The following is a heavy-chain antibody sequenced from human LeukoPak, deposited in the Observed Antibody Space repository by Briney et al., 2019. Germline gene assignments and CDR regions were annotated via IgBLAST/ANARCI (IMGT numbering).Heavy chain of an antibody. D-gene: IGHD3-10*01. V-gene: IGHV3-30*03. CDR1: GFTFSSYG. J-gene: IGHJ4*02. CDR3: ASLHYYGSGSPSHFDY. CDR2: ISYDGSNK. Sequence: GGSLRLSCAASGFTFSSYGMHWVRQAPGKGLEWVAVISYDGSNKYYADSVKGRFTISRDNSKITLYLQMNSLRAEDTAVYYCASLHYYGSGSPSHFDYWGQGTLVTVSS.